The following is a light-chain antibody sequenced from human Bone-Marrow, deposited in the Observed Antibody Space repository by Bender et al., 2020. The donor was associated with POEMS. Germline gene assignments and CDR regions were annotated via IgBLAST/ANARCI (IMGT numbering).Light chain of an antibody. CDR2: EVN. V-gene: IGLV2-14*01. CDR3: SSYTSDTLYV. J-gene: IGLJ1*01. Sequence: QSALTQPASVSGSPGQSITLFCTGSSTDIGAYNYVSWYQHHPGKAPTLIIFEVNNRPSGVSHRFSGSKSGNTASLTISGLQAEDEADYYCSSYTSDTLYVFGTGTKVTVL. CDR1: STDIGAYNY.